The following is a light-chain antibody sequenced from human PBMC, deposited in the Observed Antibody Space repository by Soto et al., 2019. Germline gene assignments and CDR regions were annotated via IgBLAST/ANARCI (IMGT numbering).Light chain of an antibody. CDR1: SSDVGSYKY. Sequence: QSALTQPASVSGSPGQSITISCTGSSSDVGSYKYVSWYQHYPGKAPKLIIYEVSNRPSGVSDRFSGSKSGNTASLTISGLQPEDDADYYCISYTTSSTVVFGGGTKVTVL. CDR2: EVS. V-gene: IGLV2-14*01. CDR3: ISYTTSSTVV. J-gene: IGLJ2*01.